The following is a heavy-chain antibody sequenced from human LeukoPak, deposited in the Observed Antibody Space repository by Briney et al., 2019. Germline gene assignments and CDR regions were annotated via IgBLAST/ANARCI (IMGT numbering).Heavy chain of an antibody. D-gene: IGHD5-24*01. CDR3: ARGGGPDGYNYAFDY. CDR2: INPSGSKK. J-gene: IGHJ4*02. V-gene: IGHV3-48*03. Sequence: GGSLRLSCAASGFIFSSYEMNWFRQAPGKGLEWVSYINPSGSKKYYADSVKGRFTISRDNAKNSLYLQMSSLRAEDTAVYYCARGGGPDGYNYAFDYWGQGSLVTVSS. CDR1: GFIFSSYE.